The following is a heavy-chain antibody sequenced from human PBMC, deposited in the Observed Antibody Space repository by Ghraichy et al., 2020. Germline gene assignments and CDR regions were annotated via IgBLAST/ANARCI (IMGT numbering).Heavy chain of an antibody. V-gene: IGHV4-34*01. D-gene: IGHD2-2*01. CDR3: ARVVVAVPGARDGMDV. Sequence: SETLSLTCAVYGGSFSGYYWSWIRQTPGKGLEWIGEINYSGSTNYNPSLKSRVTLSVDTSKNHLSLKLNSVTAADTAVYFCARVVVAVPGARDGMDVWGQGTTVTVSS. CDR2: INYSGST. J-gene: IGHJ6*02. CDR1: GGSFSGYY.